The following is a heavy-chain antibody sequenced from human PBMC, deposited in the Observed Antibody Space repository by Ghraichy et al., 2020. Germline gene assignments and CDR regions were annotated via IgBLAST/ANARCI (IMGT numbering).Heavy chain of an antibody. Sequence: GGSLRLSCAASGFTFDDYAMHWVRQAPGKGLEWVSGISWNSGSICYADSVKGRFTISRDNAKNSLYLQMNSLRAEDTALYYCAKDSQYSSGWYNYFDYWGQGTLVTVSS. V-gene: IGHV3-9*01. CDR3: AKDSQYSSGWYNYFDY. CDR1: GFTFDDYA. CDR2: ISWNSGSI. D-gene: IGHD6-19*01. J-gene: IGHJ4*02.